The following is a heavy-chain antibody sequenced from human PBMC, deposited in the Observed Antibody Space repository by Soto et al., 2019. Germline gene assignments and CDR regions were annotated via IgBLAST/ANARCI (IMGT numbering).Heavy chain of an antibody. CDR1: GGSISSYY. V-gene: IGHV4-59*01. CDR3: ASGYCSGGSCYSGLGTFDY. CDR2: IYYSGST. Sequence: SETLSLTCTVSGGSISSYYWSWIRQPPGKGLEWIGYIYYSGSTNYNPSLKSRVTISVDTSKNQFSLKLSSVTAADTAVYYCASGYCSGGSCYSGLGTFDYWGQGTLVTVSS. J-gene: IGHJ4*02. D-gene: IGHD2-15*01.